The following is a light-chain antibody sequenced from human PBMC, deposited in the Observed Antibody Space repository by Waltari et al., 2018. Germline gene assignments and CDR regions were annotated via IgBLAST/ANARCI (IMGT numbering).Light chain of an antibody. J-gene: IGLJ2*01. Sequence: QSALTQPRPVSGSPGQSVTISCTGTSSDVGGYNYVSWYQQHPGQAPKLMIYDVSKRPSVVLDSFSGSKSGNTASLTISGLQAEDEADYYYCSYAGSYASLFGGGTKLTVL. CDR2: DVS. V-gene: IGLV2-11*01. CDR1: SSDVGGYNY. CDR3: CSYAGSYASL.